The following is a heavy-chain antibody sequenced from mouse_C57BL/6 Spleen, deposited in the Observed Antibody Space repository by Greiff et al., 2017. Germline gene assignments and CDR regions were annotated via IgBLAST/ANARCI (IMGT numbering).Heavy chain of an antibody. CDR3: ARSTTVVATYGWYAMDY. CDR1: GYTFTDYY. J-gene: IGHJ4*01. Sequence: VQLQQSGPVLVKPGASVKMSCKASGYTFTDYYMNWVKQSHGKSLEWIGVINPYNGGTSYNQKFKGKATLTVDKSSSTAYMELNSLTSEDSAVYYCARSTTVVATYGWYAMDYWGQGTSVTVSS. D-gene: IGHD1-1*01. V-gene: IGHV1-19*01. CDR2: INPYNGGT.